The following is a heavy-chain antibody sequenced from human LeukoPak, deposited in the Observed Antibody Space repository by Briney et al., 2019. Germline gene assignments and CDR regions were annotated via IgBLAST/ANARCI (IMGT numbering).Heavy chain of an antibody. D-gene: IGHD1-26*01. CDR1: GGTFSSYA. J-gene: IGHJ6*03. V-gene: IGHV1-69*05. Sequence: SVKVSCKASGGTFSSYAISWVRQAPGQGLEWMGGIIPIFGTANYAQKSQGRVTITTDESTSTAYMELSSLRSEDTAVYYCASNTPGIVGATKLDYYYYYMDVWGKGTTVTVSS. CDR2: IIPIFGTA. CDR3: ASNTPGIVGATKLDYYYYYMDV.